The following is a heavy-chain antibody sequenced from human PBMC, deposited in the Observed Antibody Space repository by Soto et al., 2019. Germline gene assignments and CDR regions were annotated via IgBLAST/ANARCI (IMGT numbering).Heavy chain of an antibody. J-gene: IGHJ4*02. Sequence: PGGSLRLSCAVSGFTFDNYWMHWVRRAPGKGLEWLSRIDYGGRTTTYADSVKGRFTISRDNAKNTLYLQMNSLRAEDTAVYYCVRQMLLVSRYSYGPLWGQGTPVTVSS. CDR2: IDYGGRTT. D-gene: IGHD5-18*01. CDR1: GFTFDNYW. CDR3: VRQMLLVSRYSYGPL. V-gene: IGHV3-74*01.